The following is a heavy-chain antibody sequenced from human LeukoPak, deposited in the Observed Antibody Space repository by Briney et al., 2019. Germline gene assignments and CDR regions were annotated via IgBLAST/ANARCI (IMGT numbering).Heavy chain of an antibody. V-gene: IGHV3-23*01. D-gene: IGHD5-24*01. Sequence: GGSLRLSCAASGFTFSNSALNWVRQAPRKGLEWVSTIANSGDNTYYADSAKGRFTISIDNFRNTLYLKMNSLRAEDTAVYYCVKSAGKDGYRDSFDIWGQGTLVTVSS. CDR2: IANSGDNT. J-gene: IGHJ3*02. CDR3: VKSAGKDGYRDSFDI. CDR1: GFTFSNSA.